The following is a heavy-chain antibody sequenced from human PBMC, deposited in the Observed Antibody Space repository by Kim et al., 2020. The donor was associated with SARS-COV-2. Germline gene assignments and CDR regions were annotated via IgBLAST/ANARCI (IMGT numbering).Heavy chain of an antibody. D-gene: IGHD6-19*01. CDR1: GYTFTGYY. V-gene: IGHV1-2*02. Sequence: ASVKVSCKASGYTFTGYYMHWVRQAPGQGLEWMGWINPNSVGTNNAKRFKGGVTMTRDTSISTAYMELSRLRSDDTAVYYCALDTGAEVEWLENYYYYYGMDVWGQGTTVTVSS. J-gene: IGHJ6*02. CDR2: INPNSVGT. CDR3: ALDTGAEVEWLENYYYYYGMDV.